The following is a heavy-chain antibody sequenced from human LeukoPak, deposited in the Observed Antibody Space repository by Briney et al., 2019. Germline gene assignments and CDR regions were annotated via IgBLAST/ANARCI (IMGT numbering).Heavy chain of an antibody. Sequence: PGGSLRLSCAASGFTFSSYSMNWVRQAPGKGLEWVSYISSSSSTIYYADSVKGRFTISRDNAKNSLYLQMNSLRAEDTAVYYCARAPGGGYSYGSDAFDIWGLGTMVTVSS. D-gene: IGHD5-18*01. CDR2: ISSSSSTI. CDR3: ARAPGGGYSYGSDAFDI. CDR1: GFTFSSYS. V-gene: IGHV3-48*01. J-gene: IGHJ3*02.